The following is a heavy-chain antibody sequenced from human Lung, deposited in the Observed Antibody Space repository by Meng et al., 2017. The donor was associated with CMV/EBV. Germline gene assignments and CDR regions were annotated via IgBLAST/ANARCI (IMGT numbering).Heavy chain of an antibody. D-gene: IGHD4-17*01. Sequence: QVQLPESGPGLVKPSQTLSLTWTVSGGSISSGGFYWSWIRQHPGKGLEWIGYIYYSGSTYYNPSLRSRVAISIDTSKNQFSLKLTSVTAADTAVYFCARTNYGDYNWFDPWGQGTLVTVSS. J-gene: IGHJ5*02. CDR3: ARTNYGDYNWFDP. V-gene: IGHV4-31*02. CDR1: GGSISSGGFY. CDR2: IYYSGST.